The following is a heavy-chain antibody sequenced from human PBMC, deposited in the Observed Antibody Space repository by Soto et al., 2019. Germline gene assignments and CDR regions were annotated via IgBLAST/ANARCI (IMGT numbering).Heavy chain of an antibody. J-gene: IGHJ4*02. CDR1: GFTFSSYA. V-gene: IGHV3-23*01. CDR3: ARDFDADSRTDFDY. D-gene: IGHD4-17*01. CDR2: LSDSGDST. Sequence: GGSLRLSCAASGFTFSSYAMSWVRQAPGKGLEWVSGLSDSGDSTYHADSVKGRFTISRDNAKNSLYLQMNSLRAEDTAVYYCARDFDADSRTDFDYWGQGTLVTVSS.